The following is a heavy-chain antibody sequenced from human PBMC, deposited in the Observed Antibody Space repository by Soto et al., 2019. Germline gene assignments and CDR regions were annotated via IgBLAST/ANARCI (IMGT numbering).Heavy chain of an antibody. CDR1: GGSISSSSYY. CDR2: IYYSGST. V-gene: IGHV4-39*01. Sequence: SETLSLTCTVSGGSISSSSYYWGWIRQPPGKGLEWIGSIYYSGSTYYNPSLKSRVTISVDTSKNQFSLKLSSVTAADTAVYYCARHGEWNRAPDELYYYYYMDVWGKGTTVTVSS. D-gene: IGHD3-3*01. J-gene: IGHJ6*03. CDR3: ARHGEWNRAPDELYYYYYMDV.